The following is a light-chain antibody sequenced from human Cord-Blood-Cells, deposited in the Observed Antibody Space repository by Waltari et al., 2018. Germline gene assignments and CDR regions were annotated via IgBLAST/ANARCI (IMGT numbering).Light chain of an antibody. Sequence: QSALTQPASVSGSPGQSITISCTGTSSDVGGYNYVPWYQQHPGKAPKLMIYDVSNRPSGVSNRFSGSKSGNTASLTISGLQAEDEADYHCSSYTSSSTYVFGTGTKVTVL. CDR2: DVS. CDR3: SSYTSSSTYV. CDR1: SSDVGGYNY. J-gene: IGLJ1*01. V-gene: IGLV2-14*03.